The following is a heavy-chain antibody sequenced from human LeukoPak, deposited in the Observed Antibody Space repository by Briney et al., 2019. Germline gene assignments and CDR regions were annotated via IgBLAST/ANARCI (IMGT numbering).Heavy chain of an antibody. CDR1: GFMFTGYW. CDR2: IKEDGSEK. J-gene: IGHJ6*03. CDR3: ARDRRGINFYYYYMDV. Sequence: QAGGSLRLSCEASGFMFTGYWMSWVRQAPGKGLEWVANIKEDGSEKYYVDSVKGRFTISRDNPKKLLYLQMNSLRAEDTAVYYCARDRRGINFYYYYMDVWGNGTSVIVSS. D-gene: IGHD3-10*01. V-gene: IGHV3-7*01.